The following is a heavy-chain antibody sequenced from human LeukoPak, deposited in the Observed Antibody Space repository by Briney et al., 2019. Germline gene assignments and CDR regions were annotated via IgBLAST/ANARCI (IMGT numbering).Heavy chain of an antibody. V-gene: IGHV1-46*01. D-gene: IGHD2-21*01. J-gene: IGHJ4*02. Sequence: ASVKVSCKASGYTFTSYYMHWVRQAPGQGLEWMGVINPSGGSTGYAQKFQGRVTMTRDTSTSTVYMELSSLRSEDTVVYYCARDTPYSGYFDYWGQGTLVTVSS. CDR2: INPSGGST. CDR1: GYTFTSYY. CDR3: ARDTPYSGYFDY.